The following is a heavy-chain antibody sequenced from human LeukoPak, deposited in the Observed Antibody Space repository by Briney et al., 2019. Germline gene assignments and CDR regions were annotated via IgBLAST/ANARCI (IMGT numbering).Heavy chain of an antibody. Sequence: SETLSLTCTVSGGSISSSSYYWGWIRQPPGKGLEWIGSIYYSGSTYYNPSLKSRVTISVDTSKNQFSLKLSSVTAADTAVYYCASLGIAAAGTSYYFDYWGQGTLVTVSS. V-gene: IGHV4-39*07. CDR1: GGSISSSSYY. D-gene: IGHD6-13*01. CDR2: IYYSGST. CDR3: ASLGIAAAGTSYYFDY. J-gene: IGHJ4*02.